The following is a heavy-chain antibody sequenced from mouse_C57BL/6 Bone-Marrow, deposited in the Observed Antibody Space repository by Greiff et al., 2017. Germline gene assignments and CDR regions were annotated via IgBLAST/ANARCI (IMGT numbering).Heavy chain of an antibody. J-gene: IGHJ2*01. CDR2: ISYDGSN. Sequence: DVQLQESGPGLVKPSQSLSLTCSVTGYSITSGYYWNWIRQFPGNKLEWMGYISYDGSNNYNPSLKNRISITRDTSKNQFFLKLNSVTTEDTATYYCAADGNYGPVYFDYWGQGTTLTVSS. D-gene: IGHD2-1*01. CDR3: AADGNYGPVYFDY. CDR1: GYSITSGYY. V-gene: IGHV3-6*01.